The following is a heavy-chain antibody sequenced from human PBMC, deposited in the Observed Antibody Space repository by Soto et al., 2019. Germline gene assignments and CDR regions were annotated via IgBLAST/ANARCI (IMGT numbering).Heavy chain of an antibody. J-gene: IGHJ5*02. CDR2: IYHSGST. V-gene: IGHV4-4*02. D-gene: IGHD3-10*01. Sequence: SETLSLTCAVSGGSISSSNWWSWVRQPPGKGLEWIGEIYHSGSTNYNPSLKSRVTISVDKSKNQFSLKLSSVTAADTAVYYCARGSLTMVRGVPSWFDPWGQGTLVTVSS. CDR3: ARGSLTMVRGVPSWFDP. CDR1: GGSISSSNW.